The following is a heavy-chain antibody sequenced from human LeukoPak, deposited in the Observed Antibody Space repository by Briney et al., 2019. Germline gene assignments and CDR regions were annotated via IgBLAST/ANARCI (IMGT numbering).Heavy chain of an antibody. CDR3: VRAGDYGDYVGWFDP. Sequence: PSETLSLTCTVSGGSISSYYWSWIRQPAGKGLEWIGRIHTSGSTNYNPSLKSRLTMSVDTSKNQFSLKLNSVTAADTAVYYCVRAGDYGDYVGWFDPWGQGTLVTVSS. D-gene: IGHD4-17*01. CDR2: IHTSGST. J-gene: IGHJ5*02. CDR1: GGSISSYY. V-gene: IGHV4-4*07.